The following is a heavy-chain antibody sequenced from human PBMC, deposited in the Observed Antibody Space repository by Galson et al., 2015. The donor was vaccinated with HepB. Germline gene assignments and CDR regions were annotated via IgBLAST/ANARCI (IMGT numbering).Heavy chain of an antibody. CDR1: GFTFSSYA. J-gene: IGHJ4*02. CDR3: AKGGRITFGGVIEYYFDY. D-gene: IGHD3-16*02. V-gene: IGHV3-23*01. Sequence: SLRLSCAASGFTFSSYAMSWVRQAPGKGLEWVSAISGSGGSTYYADSVKGRFTISRDNSKNTLYLQMNSLRAEDTAVYYCAKGGRITFGGVIEYYFDYWGQGTLVTVSS. CDR2: ISGSGGST.